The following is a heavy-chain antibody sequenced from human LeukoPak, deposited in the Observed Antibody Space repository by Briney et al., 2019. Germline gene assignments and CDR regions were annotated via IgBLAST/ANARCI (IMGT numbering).Heavy chain of an antibody. CDR2: ISYDGSNK. V-gene: IGHV3-30*03. CDR3: ALGDSGTFDY. CDR1: GFTFSSYG. J-gene: IGHJ4*02. D-gene: IGHD1-26*01. Sequence: GGSLRLSCAASGFTFSSYGMHWVRQAPGKGLEWVAVISYDGSNKYYADSVKGRFTISRDNPKNTLYLQMNSLRAEDTAVYYCALGDSGTFDYWGQGTLVTVSS.